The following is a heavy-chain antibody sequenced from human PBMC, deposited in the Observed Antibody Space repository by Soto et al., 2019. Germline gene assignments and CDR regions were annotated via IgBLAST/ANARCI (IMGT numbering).Heavy chain of an antibody. CDR2: ISAYNGNT. J-gene: IGHJ4*02. CDR1: GYTFTSYG. Sequence: QVQLVQSGAEVKKPGASVKVSCKASGYTFTSYGISWVRQAPGQGLEWMGWISAYNGNTNYAQKLQGRVTMTTDTSTSTAYRELRSLSYDGTAVYYCGRDRRGNVRGGYWGQGTLVTVSS. D-gene: IGHD3-10*02. V-gene: IGHV1-18*04. CDR3: GRDRRGNVRGGY.